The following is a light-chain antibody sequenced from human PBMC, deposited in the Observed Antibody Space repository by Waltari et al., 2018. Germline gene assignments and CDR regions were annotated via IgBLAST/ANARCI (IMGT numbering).Light chain of an antibody. V-gene: IGKV3-20*01. CDR1: QSVSGSY. Sequence: DIVLTQSPGTLSLSQGERATLSCRASQSVSGSYLAWYQHKPGQAPRLLIYGASSRATGIADRFSGSGSVTDFTLTISRLEPEDFAVYYCQQYGSSPYTFGQGTKLEIK. CDR3: QQYGSSPYT. J-gene: IGKJ2*01. CDR2: GAS.